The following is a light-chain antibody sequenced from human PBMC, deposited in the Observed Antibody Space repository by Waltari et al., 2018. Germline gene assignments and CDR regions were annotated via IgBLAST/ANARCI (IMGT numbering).Light chain of an antibody. J-gene: IGKJ1*01. CDR3: QQYYSVPPT. CDR1: QSVLYRSNTYNY. Sequence: DIVMTQSPDSLAVSLGERATINCKSSQSVLYRSNTYNYLAWYQQKPGQPPKLLIYWASTRESGVPDRFSGSGSGTDFTLTISSLQAEDVAVYYCQQYYSVPPTFGQGTKVEIK. CDR2: WAS. V-gene: IGKV4-1*01.